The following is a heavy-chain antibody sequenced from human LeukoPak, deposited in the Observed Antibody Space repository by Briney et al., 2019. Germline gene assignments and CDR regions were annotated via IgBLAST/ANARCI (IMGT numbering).Heavy chain of an antibody. CDR1: GFTFSSYA. Sequence: RGSLRLSCAASGFTFSSYAMHWIRQAPGKGLEWVAVTSYDGSNKYYADSVKGRFTISRDNSKNTLYLQMNSLRAEDTAVYYCANNYYDSSGYYMVDYWGQGTLVTVSS. V-gene: IGHV3-30-3*01. CDR3: ANNYYDSSGYYMVDY. J-gene: IGHJ4*02. CDR2: TSYDGSNK. D-gene: IGHD3-22*01.